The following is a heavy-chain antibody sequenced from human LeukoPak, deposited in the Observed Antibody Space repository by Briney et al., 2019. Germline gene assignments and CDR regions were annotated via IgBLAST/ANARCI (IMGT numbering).Heavy chain of an antibody. D-gene: IGHD5-24*01. J-gene: IGHJ4*02. CDR2: IYYSGST. V-gene: IGHV4-59*11. CDR1: GGSISSHY. Sequence: PSETLSLTCTVSGGSISSHYWSWIRQPPGKGLEWIGYIYYSGSTDYNPSLKSRVTISVDTSKNQFSLKLSSVTAADTAVYYCARGRWLQLRAYYFDYWGQGTLVTVSS. CDR3: ARGRWLQLRAYYFDY.